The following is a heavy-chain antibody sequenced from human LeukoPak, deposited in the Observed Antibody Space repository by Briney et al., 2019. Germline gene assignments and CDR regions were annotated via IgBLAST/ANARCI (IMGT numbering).Heavy chain of an antibody. V-gene: IGHV1-18*01. D-gene: IGHD2-21*01. CDR3: AKEASIAYYFDY. CDR1: GYTFTSYG. CDR2: ISAYNGNT. Sequence: ASVKVSCKASGYTFTSYGISWVRQAPGQGLEWMGWISAYNGNTNYAQKVQGRVTMTTDTSTSTAYMELRSLRSDDTAVYYCAKEASIAYYFDYWGQGTLGTVSS. J-gene: IGHJ4*02.